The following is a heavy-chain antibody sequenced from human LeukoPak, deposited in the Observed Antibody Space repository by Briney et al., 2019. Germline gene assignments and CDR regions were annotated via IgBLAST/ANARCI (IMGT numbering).Heavy chain of an antibody. D-gene: IGHD5-12*01. CDR3: AXGGGYDHGWFDP. CDR1: GGSFSGYY. J-gene: IGHJ5*02. V-gene: IGHV4-34*09. CDR2: IYYSGST. Sequence: SETLSLTCAVYGGSFSGYYWSWIRQPPGKGLEWIGYIYYSGSTYYNPSLKSRVTISVDTSKNQFSLKLSSVTAADTAVYYCAXGGGYDHGWFDPWGQGTLVTVSS.